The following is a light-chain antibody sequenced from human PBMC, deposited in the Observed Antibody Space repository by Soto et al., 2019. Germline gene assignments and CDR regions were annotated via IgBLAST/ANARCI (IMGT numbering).Light chain of an antibody. CDR1: QSVSSY. CDR2: DTS. Sequence: EIVLTQSPATLSLSPGERATLSCRASQSVSSYSAWYQQKPGQAPRLLIYDTSNRATGIPARFSGSGSGTDFTLTVSGLEPEDFAVHYCQQRSNWQYTFGLGTRLEIK. J-gene: IGKJ2*01. CDR3: QQRSNWQYT. V-gene: IGKV3-11*01.